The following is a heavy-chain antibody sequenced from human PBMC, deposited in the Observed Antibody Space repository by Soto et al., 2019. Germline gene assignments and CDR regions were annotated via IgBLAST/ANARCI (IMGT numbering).Heavy chain of an antibody. D-gene: IGHD3-10*01. V-gene: IGHV3-74*01. Sequence: PGGSLRLSCAASGFTFSSYWMHWVRQAPGKGLVWVSRINSDGSSTSYADSVKGRFTISRDNAKNTLYLQMNSLRAEDTAVYYCARDKEEAYYGSGSYPLPFDPWGQGTLVTVSS. CDR1: GFTFSSYW. CDR2: INSDGSST. CDR3: ARDKEEAYYGSGSYPLPFDP. J-gene: IGHJ5*02.